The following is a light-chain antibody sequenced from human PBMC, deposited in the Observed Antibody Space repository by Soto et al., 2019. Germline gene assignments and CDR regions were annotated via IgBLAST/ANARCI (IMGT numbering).Light chain of an antibody. Sequence: QSVLTQPPSASGSPGQSVTISCTGTSSDVGGYQYVSWYQQYPGKAPKLMIYAVNKRPSGVPDRFSASRSGNTASLTVSGLQAEDEADYYCSSYAGSNNYVFGTGTKVTVL. CDR2: AVN. CDR1: SSDVGGYQY. J-gene: IGLJ1*01. V-gene: IGLV2-8*01. CDR3: SSYAGSNNYV.